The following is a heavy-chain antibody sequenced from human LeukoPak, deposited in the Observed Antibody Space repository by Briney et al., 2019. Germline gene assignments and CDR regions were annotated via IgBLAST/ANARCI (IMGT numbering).Heavy chain of an antibody. J-gene: IGHJ4*02. CDR3: ARCLRLARPYCTNGVCYTPGEVDY. CDR1: GGSISSGGYY. Sequence: PSQTLSLTCTVSGGSISSGGYYWSWIRQHPGKGLEWIVYIYYSGSTYYNPSLKSRVTISVDTSKNQFSLKLSSVTAADTAVYYCARCLRLARPYCTNGVCYTPGEVDYWGQGTLVTVSS. V-gene: IGHV4-31*03. D-gene: IGHD2-8*01. CDR2: IYYSGST.